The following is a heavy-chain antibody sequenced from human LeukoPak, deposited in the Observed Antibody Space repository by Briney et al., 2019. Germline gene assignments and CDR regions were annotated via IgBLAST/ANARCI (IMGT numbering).Heavy chain of an antibody. CDR1: GFTFSPHA. CDR3: ARTIPYYYGMDV. Sequence: GGSLRLSCAASGFTFSPHAMHWVRQAPGKGLKWVAVISSDGSDKYYADSVQGRFTISRDNAKNTLYLQMNSLRAEDTAVYYCARTIPYYYGMDVWGQGTTVTVSS. V-gene: IGHV3-30-3*01. D-gene: IGHD3-9*01. J-gene: IGHJ6*02. CDR2: ISSDGSDK.